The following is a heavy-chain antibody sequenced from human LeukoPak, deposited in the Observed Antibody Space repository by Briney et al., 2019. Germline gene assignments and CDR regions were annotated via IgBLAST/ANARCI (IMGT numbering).Heavy chain of an antibody. J-gene: IGHJ4*02. Sequence: PSETLSLTCTVSGGSISSGGYYWSWIRQHPGKGLEWIGYIYYSGSTYYNPSLESRVTISVDTSKNQFSLKLSSVTAADTAVYYCARDNWNDRHFDYWGQGTLVTVSS. CDR1: GGSISSGGYY. CDR3: ARDNWNDRHFDY. D-gene: IGHD1-1*01. CDR2: IYYSGST. V-gene: IGHV4-31*03.